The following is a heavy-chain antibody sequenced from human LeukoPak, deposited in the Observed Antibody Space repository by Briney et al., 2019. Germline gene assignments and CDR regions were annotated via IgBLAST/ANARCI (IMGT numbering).Heavy chain of an antibody. CDR3: ARYCSSTSCYYGMDV. Sequence: SETLSLTCAVYGGSFSGYYWNWIRQPPGKGLEWIGEINHSGSTNYNPSLKSRATISVDTSKNQFSLKLSSVTAADTAVYYCARYCSSTSCYYGMDVWGKGTTVTVSS. V-gene: IGHV4-34*01. CDR1: GGSFSGYY. J-gene: IGHJ6*04. D-gene: IGHD2-2*01. CDR2: INHSGST.